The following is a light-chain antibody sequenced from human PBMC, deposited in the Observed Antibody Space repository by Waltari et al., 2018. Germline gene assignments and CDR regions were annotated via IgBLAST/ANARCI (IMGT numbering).Light chain of an antibody. Sequence: DIQVTQSTSSLSASVGDRITLTRRTRPSVSRYLNWYQQEPGEAPKLLIYAASTLHRGVPSMFSGSGSGTDYTLTITSLQPEDFAAYCCQQSYNTPRTFGLGTTLPI. CDR3: QQSYNTPRT. J-gene: IGKJ2*01. CDR1: PSVSRY. V-gene: IGKV1-39*01. CDR2: AAS.